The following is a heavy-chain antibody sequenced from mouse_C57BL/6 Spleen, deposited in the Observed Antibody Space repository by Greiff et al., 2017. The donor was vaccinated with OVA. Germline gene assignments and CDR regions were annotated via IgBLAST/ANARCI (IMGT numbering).Heavy chain of an antibody. Sequence: VQLQQPGAELVMPGASVKLSCKASGYTFTSYWMHWVKQRPGQGLEWIGEIDPSDSYTNYNQKFKGKSTLTVDKSSSTAYMQLSSLTSEDSAVYYCALDSSCYVPHAMDYWGQGTSVTVSS. V-gene: IGHV1-69*01. CDR2: IDPSDSYT. D-gene: IGHD3-2*02. CDR1: GYTFTSYW. CDR3: ALDSSCYVPHAMDY. J-gene: IGHJ4*01.